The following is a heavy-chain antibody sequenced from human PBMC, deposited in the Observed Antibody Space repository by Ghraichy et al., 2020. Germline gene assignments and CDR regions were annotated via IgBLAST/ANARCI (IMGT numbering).Heavy chain of an antibody. D-gene: IGHD3-22*01. CDR3: AGSRDSAWHNFDY. CDR2: ISFDGNIK. V-gene: IGHV3-30-3*01. J-gene: IGHJ4*02. Sequence: GGSLRLSCVGSGFNFNNYVLHWVRQAPDKGLEWVAVISFDGNIKHYADSVKGRFTISRDNSKNTLYLQMDSLRAEDTAVFHCAGSRDSAWHNFDYWGQGTLVTGS. CDR1: GFNFNNYV.